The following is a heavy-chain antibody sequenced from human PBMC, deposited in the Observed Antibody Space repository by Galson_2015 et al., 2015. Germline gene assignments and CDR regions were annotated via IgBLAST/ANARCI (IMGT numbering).Heavy chain of an antibody. CDR2: ISNSGTTI. CDR3: ASPLEGY. CDR1: GFTFSSYR. J-gene: IGHJ4*02. Sequence: SLRLSCAASGFTFSSYRMNWVRQAPGKGLEWLSYISNSGTTISYADSVKGRFTISRDNAKNSLYLQMNSLRAEDTAVYYCASPLEGYWGQGTLVTVSS. V-gene: IGHV3-48*03.